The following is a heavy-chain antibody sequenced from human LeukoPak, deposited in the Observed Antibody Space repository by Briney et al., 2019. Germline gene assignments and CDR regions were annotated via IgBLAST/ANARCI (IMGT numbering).Heavy chain of an antibody. D-gene: IGHD3-22*01. J-gene: IGHJ4*02. CDR1: GGSISSYY. V-gene: IGHV4-4*07. CDR2: IYTSGST. CDR3: ARDLAYYYDSSGYYPGRYFDY. Sequence: SQTLSLTCTVSGGSISSYYWSWIRQPAGKGLEWIGRIYTSGSTNYNPSLKSRVTMSVDTSKNQFSLKLSSVTAADTAVYYCARDLAYYYDSSGYYPGRYFDYWGQGTLVTVSS.